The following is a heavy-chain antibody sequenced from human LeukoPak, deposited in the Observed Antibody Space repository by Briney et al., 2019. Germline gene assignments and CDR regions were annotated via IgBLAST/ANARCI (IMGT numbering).Heavy chain of an antibody. CDR2: IYSGGST. CDR1: GFTVSSNY. D-gene: IGHD3-16*02. Sequence: GGSLRLSCAASGFTVSSNYMGWVRQAPGKGLEWVSVIYSGGSTYYADPVKGRFTISRDNSKNTLYLQMNSLRAEDTAVYYCARSRLGELSLFDYWGQGTLVTVSS. V-gene: IGHV3-53*01. J-gene: IGHJ4*02. CDR3: ARSRLGELSLFDY.